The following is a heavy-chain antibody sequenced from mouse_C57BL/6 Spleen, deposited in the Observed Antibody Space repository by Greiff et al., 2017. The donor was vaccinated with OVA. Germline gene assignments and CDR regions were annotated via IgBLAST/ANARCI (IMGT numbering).Heavy chain of an antibody. CDR3: ARSNYYGSSLDY. CDR2: IYPGDGDT. D-gene: IGHD1-1*01. CDR1: GYAFSSSW. J-gene: IGHJ2*01. V-gene: IGHV1-82*01. Sequence: VQLQQSGPELVKPGASVKISCKASGYAFSSSWMNWVKQRPGKGLEWIGRIYPGDGDTNDNGKFKGKATLTADKSSSTAYMQLSSLTSEDSAVYCCARSNYYGSSLDYWGQGTTLTVSS.